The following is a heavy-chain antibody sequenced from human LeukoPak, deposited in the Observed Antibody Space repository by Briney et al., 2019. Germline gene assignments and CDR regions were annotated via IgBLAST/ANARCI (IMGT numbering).Heavy chain of an antibody. CDR3: ARDGYATTVIEDDY. V-gene: IGHV1-18*01. J-gene: IGHJ4*02. CDR2: ISAYNGNT. D-gene: IGHD4-17*01. CDR1: GYTFTSYG. Sequence: ASSKVSCKASGYTFTSYGISWVRHAPGQGLEWMGWISAYNGNTNYAQKLQGRVTMTTDTSTSTAYMELRSLRSDDTAVYYCARDGYATTVIEDDYWGQGTLVTVSS.